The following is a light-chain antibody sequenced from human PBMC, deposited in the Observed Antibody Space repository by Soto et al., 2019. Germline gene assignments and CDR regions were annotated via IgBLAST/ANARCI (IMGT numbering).Light chain of an antibody. CDR1: NSNSGSNY. CDR3: AAWDNSLNGRV. Sequence: QSVLTQPPSASGTPGQRVTISCSGSNSNSGSNYVYWYQQFPGTAPKLLIYSNIQRPSGVPARFSGSKSGTTAYLAISWLRSEDEADYYCAAWDNSLNGRVFGGGTKLTVL. V-gene: IGLV1-47*02. J-gene: IGLJ3*02. CDR2: SNI.